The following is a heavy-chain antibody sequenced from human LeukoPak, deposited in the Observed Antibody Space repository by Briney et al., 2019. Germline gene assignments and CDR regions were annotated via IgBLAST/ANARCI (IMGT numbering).Heavy chain of an antibody. V-gene: IGHV1-2*02. Sequence: ASVKVSCKASGGTFSSYAISWVRQAPGQGLEWMGWINPNSGGTNYAQKFQGRVTMTRDTSISTAYMELSRLRSDDTAVYYCARVQVAGIPGGAFDIWGQGTMVTVSS. D-gene: IGHD6-19*01. J-gene: IGHJ3*02. CDR2: INPNSGGT. CDR3: ARVQVAGIPGGAFDI. CDR1: GGTFSSYA.